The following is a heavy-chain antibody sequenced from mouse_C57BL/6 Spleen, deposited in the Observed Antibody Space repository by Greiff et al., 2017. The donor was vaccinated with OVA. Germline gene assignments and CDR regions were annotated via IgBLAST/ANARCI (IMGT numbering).Heavy chain of an antibody. D-gene: IGHD1-1*01. CDR2: INPGSGGT. CDR3: ARGIIYYYGSRENAMDY. J-gene: IGHJ4*01. Sequence: QVQLQQSGAELVRPGTSVKVSCKASGYAFTNYLIEWVKQRPGQGLEWIGVINPGSGGTNYNEKLKGKGTLTANKSSSTAYMQLSSLTSEDSAVYFWARGIIYYYGSRENAMDYWGQGTSVTVSS. V-gene: IGHV1-54*01. CDR1: GYAFTNYL.